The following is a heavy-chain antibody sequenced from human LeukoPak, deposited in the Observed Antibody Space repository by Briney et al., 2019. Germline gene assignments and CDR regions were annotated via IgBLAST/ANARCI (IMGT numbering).Heavy chain of an antibody. CDR3: ARSRDGRFDY. CDR1: GATFSIYA. J-gene: IGHJ4*02. V-gene: IGHV1-69*13. Sequence: SVKLSCKASGATFSIYAISWVRQAPGQGLEWMGGIIPIFGTANYAQKFQGRVTITADESTSTAYMELSSLRSEDTAVYYCARSRDGRFDYWGQGTLVTVSS. D-gene: IGHD5-24*01. CDR2: IIPIFGTA.